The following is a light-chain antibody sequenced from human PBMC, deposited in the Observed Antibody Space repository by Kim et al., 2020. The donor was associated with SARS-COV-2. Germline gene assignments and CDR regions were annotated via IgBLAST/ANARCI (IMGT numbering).Light chain of an antibody. J-gene: IGKJ4*01. CDR3: QQYDDWPLT. Sequence: EIVLTQSPATLSVSPGERATLSCRASQSVSSNLAWYQQKPGQAPRLLIYGASTRATGIPARFSASGSGTEFTLTISSLQSEDFAVYYCQQYDDWPLTFGGGTKLEI. CDR2: GAS. CDR1: QSVSSN. V-gene: IGKV3-15*01.